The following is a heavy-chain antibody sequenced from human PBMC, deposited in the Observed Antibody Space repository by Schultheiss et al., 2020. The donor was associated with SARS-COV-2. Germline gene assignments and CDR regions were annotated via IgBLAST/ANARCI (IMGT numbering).Heavy chain of an antibody. D-gene: IGHD3-22*01. J-gene: IGHJ4*02. Sequence: GESLKISCAASGFTVSSNYMSWVRQAPGKGLEWVSVIYSGGSTYYADSVKGRFTSSRDNSRNTLYLQMNSLRAEDTAVYYCAKGDGHMIGDYWGQGTLVTVSS. CDR3: AKGDGHMIGDY. CDR1: GFTVSSNY. V-gene: IGHV3-53*01. CDR2: IYSGGST.